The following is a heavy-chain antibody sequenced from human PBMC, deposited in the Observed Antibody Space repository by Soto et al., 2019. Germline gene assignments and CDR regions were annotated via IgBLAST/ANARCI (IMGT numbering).Heavy chain of an antibody. Sequence: QVQLVQSGVEVKKPGSSVRVSCKASGDTFKNSVISWVRQAPGQGLEWMGGTIPLFGTTDYAQKFQARLTITTDESTTTAYIELSRLTSEDTAVYYCVAEMDFGKLSVVWGQGTTVIVSS. CDR2: TIPLFGTT. J-gene: IGHJ6*02. CDR3: VAEMDFGKLSVV. D-gene: IGHD3-10*01. V-gene: IGHV1-69*01. CDR1: GDTFKNSV.